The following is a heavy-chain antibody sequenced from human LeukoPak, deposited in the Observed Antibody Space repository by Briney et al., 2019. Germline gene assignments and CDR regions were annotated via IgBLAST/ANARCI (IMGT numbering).Heavy chain of an antibody. CDR3: ARLGYSYESDY. D-gene: IGHD5-18*01. V-gene: IGHV3-33*01. J-gene: IGHJ4*02. CDR1: GFTFSSYG. CDR2: IWYDGSNK. Sequence: GGSLRLSCAASGFTFSSYGMLWVRQAPGKGLEWVAVIWYDGSNKYYADSVKGRFTISRVNSKNTLYLQMNSLRAEDTAVYYCARLGYSYESDYWGQGTLVTVSS.